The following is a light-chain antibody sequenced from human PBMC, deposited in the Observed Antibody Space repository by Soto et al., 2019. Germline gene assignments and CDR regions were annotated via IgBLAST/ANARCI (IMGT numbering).Light chain of an antibody. J-gene: IGLJ3*02. V-gene: IGLV1-44*01. Sequence: QSVLTQPPSASGTPGQRVTISCSGSSSNIGSNTVNWYQQLPGTAPKLLIYSNDQRPSGVPDRFSGSKSGTSASLAISGLQSEDEADYYCAAWGASLNGWVFGGGTQLPS. CDR2: SND. CDR1: SSNIGSNT. CDR3: AAWGASLNGWV.